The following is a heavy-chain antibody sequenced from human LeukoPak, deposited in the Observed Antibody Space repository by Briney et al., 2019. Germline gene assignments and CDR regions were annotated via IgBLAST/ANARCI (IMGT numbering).Heavy chain of an antibody. J-gene: IGHJ4*02. CDR3: ARDRAYGSRGWFFDYYDY. Sequence: GGSLRLSRVASGFMFSDYAMHWVRQAPGKGLEYVSAISTDGSSTFHANSVKGRFTISRDNSKNTLYLQMGSLRAEDMAVYYCARDRAYGSRGWFFDYYDYWGQGTLVTVSS. D-gene: IGHD6-19*01. CDR2: ISTDGSST. V-gene: IGHV3-64*01. CDR1: GFMFSDYA.